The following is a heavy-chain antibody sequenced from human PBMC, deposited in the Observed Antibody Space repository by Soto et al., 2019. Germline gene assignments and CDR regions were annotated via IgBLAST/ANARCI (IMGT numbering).Heavy chain of an antibody. CDR3: ARHGNTVTEFDY. J-gene: IGHJ4*02. CDR1: GGSISSSSYY. Sequence: SETLSLTCTVSGGSISSSSYYWGWIRQPPGKVLEWIGSIYYSGSTYYNPSLKSRVTIXXXXSXNXFXLXXXSVTXADTALYYCARHGNTVTEFDYWGQGTLVTVSS. D-gene: IGHD4-17*01. CDR2: IYYSGST. V-gene: IGHV4-39*01.